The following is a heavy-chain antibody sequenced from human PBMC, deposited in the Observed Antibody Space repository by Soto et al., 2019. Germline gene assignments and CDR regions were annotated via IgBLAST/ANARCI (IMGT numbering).Heavy chain of an antibody. CDR1: GFTFSSYW. D-gene: IGHD3-22*01. CDR2: INSDGSST. CDR3: ARDVAVVHYYYGMDV. Sequence: GESLKISCAASGFTFSSYWMHWVRQAPGKGLVWVSRINSDGSSTSYADSVKGRFTISRDNAKNTLYLQMNSLRAEDTAVYYCARDVAVVHYYYGMDVWGQGTTVTVSS. J-gene: IGHJ6*02. V-gene: IGHV3-74*01.